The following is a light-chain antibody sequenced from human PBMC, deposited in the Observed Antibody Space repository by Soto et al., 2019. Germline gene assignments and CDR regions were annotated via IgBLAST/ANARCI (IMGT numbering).Light chain of an antibody. V-gene: IGLV2-23*02. CDR2: EVS. J-gene: IGLJ1*01. Sequence: QSALTQPASVSGSPGQSITISCSGTNNDVGSYNLFSWYQQHPGKATKLIIFEVSKRHSGVSNRFSGSKSGNTASLTISGLQAGDEADYYCCSHAGSDTYVFGTGTKLTVL. CDR3: CSHAGSDTYV. CDR1: NNDVGSYNL.